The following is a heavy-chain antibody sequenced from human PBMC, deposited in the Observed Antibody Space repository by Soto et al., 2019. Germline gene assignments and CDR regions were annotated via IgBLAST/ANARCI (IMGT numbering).Heavy chain of an antibody. CDR1: GFSLSTSPMC. D-gene: IGHD3-22*01. CDR2: IDWDDDK. V-gene: IGHV2-70*11. CDR3: ARTGYHDSSGYYYDPGPFDY. Sequence: SGPTLVNPTQTLTLTFTFSGFSLSTSPMCVSWIRQPPGKALEWLARIDWDDDKYYSTSLKTRLTISKDTSKNQVVLTMTNLDPVDTATYYCARTGYHDSSGYYYDPGPFDYWGQGILVTVS. J-gene: IGHJ4*02.